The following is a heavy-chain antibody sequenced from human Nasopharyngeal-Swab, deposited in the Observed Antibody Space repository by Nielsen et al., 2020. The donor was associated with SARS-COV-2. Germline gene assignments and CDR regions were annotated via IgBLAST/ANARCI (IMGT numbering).Heavy chain of an antibody. V-gene: IGHV1-3*01. CDR2: INAGNGNT. Sequence: WVRQAPGQRLEWMGWINAGNGNTKYSQKFQGRVTITRDTSASTAYMEPSSLSSEYTSVYYCARVYYDSSGYYQYWGQGTLVTVSS. CDR3: ARVYYDSSGYYQY. D-gene: IGHD3-22*01. J-gene: IGHJ4*02.